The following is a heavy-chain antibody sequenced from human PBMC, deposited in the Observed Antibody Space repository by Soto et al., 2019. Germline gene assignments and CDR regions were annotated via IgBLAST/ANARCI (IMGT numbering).Heavy chain of an antibody. CDR3: AISSGYGSYGMDV. J-gene: IGHJ6*02. CDR2: ISSSGSTI. D-gene: IGHD5-12*01. Sequence: GSLRLSCAASGFTFSSYEMNWVRQAPGKGLEWVSYISSSGSTIYYADSVKGRFTVSRDNAKNSLYLQMNSLRAEDTAVYYCAISSGYGSYGMDVWGQGTTVTVSS. CDR1: GFTFSSYE. V-gene: IGHV3-48*03.